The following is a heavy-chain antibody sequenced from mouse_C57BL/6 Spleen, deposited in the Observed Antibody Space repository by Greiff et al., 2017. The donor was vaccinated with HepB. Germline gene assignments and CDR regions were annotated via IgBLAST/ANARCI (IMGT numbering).Heavy chain of an antibody. D-gene: IGHD1-1*02. CDR3: ARKVDAMDY. V-gene: IGHV1-81*01. J-gene: IGHJ4*01. Sequence: QVQLQQSGAELARPGASVKLSCKASGYTFTSYGISWVKQRTGQGLEWIGEIYPRSGNTYYNEKFKGKATLTADKSSSTAYMELRSLTSEDSAVYFCARKVDAMDYWGQGTSDTVSS. CDR2: IYPRSGNT. CDR1: GYTFTSYG.